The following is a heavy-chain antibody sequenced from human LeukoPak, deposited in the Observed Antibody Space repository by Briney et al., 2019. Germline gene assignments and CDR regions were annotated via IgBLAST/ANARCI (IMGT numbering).Heavy chain of an antibody. CDR2: ISGSGGST. Sequence: PGRSLGLSCAASGFTFSSYAMSWVRQAPGKGLEWVSAISGSGGSTYYADSVKGRFTISRDNSKNTLYLQMNSLRAEDTAVYYCAKDRGIQLWSDYWGQGTLVTVSS. CDR3: AKDRGIQLWSDY. CDR1: GFTFSSYA. D-gene: IGHD5-18*01. J-gene: IGHJ4*02. V-gene: IGHV3-23*01.